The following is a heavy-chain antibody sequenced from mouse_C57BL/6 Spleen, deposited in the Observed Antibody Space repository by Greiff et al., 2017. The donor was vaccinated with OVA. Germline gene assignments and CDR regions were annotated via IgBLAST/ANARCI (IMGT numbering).Heavy chain of an antibody. CDR2: IWSGGST. V-gene: IGHV2-4*01. D-gene: IGHD2-4*01. CDR3: AKKGDDYDRYYAMDY. CDR1: GFSLTSYG. J-gene: IGHJ4*01. Sequence: VKLQESGPGLVQPSQRLSITCTVSGFSLTSYGVHWVRQPPGKGLEWLGVIWSGGSTDYNAAFISRLSISKDNSKSQVFFKMNSLQADDTAIYYCAKKGDDYDRYYAMDYWGQGTSVTVSS.